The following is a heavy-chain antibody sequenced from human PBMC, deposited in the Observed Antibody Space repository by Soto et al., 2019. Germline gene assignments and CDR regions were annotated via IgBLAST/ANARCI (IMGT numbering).Heavy chain of an antibody. CDR2: IDPSDSYT. D-gene: IGHD3-10*01. CDR1: GYSFTSYW. CDR3: GRPMVRGVIKAHTQYVMDV. Sequence: GESLKSSCNGSGYSFTSYWISCVRQIPGKALGLMGRIDPSDSYTNSSPSFQCHVTTSADESISTAYLQWRSLKASDTEMYYCGRPMVRGVIKAHTQYVMDVWGQGKTV. J-gene: IGHJ6*02. V-gene: IGHV5-10-1*01.